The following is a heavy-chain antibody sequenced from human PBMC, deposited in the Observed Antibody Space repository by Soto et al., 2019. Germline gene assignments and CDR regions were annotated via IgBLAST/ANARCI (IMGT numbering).Heavy chain of an antibody. CDR2: INPTSGGT. CDR3: ASDPPYCIARSNSVGWEP. CDR1: GYAFTGYY. D-gene: IGHD2-15*01. V-gene: IGHV1-2*02. J-gene: IGHJ5*02. Sequence: ASVKVSCKASGYAFTGYYMHWVRQAPGQGLELMGRINPTSGGTNYAQKFQGRVTMTRDTSISTAYMELNRLTSDDTAVYYCASDPPYCIARSNSVGWEPWGQGTLVTVSS.